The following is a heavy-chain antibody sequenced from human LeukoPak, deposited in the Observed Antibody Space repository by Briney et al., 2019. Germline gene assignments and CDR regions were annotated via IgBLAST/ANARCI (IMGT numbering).Heavy chain of an antibody. D-gene: IGHD6-19*01. V-gene: IGHV4-59*01. CDR2: MYNRGST. CDR1: GDSISNYY. J-gene: IGHJ4*02. Sequence: PSETLSLTCTVSGDSISNYYWSWIRQSPGKELEWIGYMYNRGSTIYNPSLKSRVTISTDTSKNLFSLRLTSVTAADTAVYYCARAEKPVTGTLDSWGQGTLITVSS. CDR3: ARAEKPVTGTLDS.